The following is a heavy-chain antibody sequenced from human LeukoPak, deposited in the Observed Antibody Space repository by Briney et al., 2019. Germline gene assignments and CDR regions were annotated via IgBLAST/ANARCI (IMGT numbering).Heavy chain of an antibody. J-gene: IGHJ4*02. CDR2: ISYDGSSK. Sequence: GSLRLSCAASGFTFSSYAMSWVRQAPGKGLEWVTIISYDGSSKYYADSVKGRFTISRDNSKNTLYLQMNSLRAEDTAVYYCAKVRVVFDWNYAYYFDYWGQGTLVTVSS. D-gene: IGHD3-9*01. V-gene: IGHV3-30*18. CDR3: AKVRVVFDWNYAYYFDY. CDR1: GFTFSSYA.